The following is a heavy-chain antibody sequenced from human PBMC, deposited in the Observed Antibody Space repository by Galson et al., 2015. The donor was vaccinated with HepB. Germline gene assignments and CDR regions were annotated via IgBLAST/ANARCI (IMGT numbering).Heavy chain of an antibody. CDR3: VKPLNYYYYGMDV. CDR1: GFTFSSYA. V-gene: IGHV3-64D*06. CDR2: ISSNGGST. Sequence: SLRLSCAASGFTFSSYAMHWVRQAPGKGLEYVSAISSNGGSTYYADSVKGRFTISRDNSKNTLYLQMSSLRAEDTAVYYCVKPLNYYYYGMDVWGQGTTVTVSS. D-gene: IGHD2-8*01. J-gene: IGHJ6*02.